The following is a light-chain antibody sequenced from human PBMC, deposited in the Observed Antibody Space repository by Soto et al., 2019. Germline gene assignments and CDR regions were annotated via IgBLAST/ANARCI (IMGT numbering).Light chain of an antibody. CDR2: AAS. J-gene: IGKJ1*01. CDR1: QDIERY. V-gene: IGKV1-12*01. CDR3: QQANSFPWT. Sequence: DIQMTQSPSSLSASIGDTITIRCRASQDIERYLNWYQKKEGKAPNLLIYAASILQSGVPSRFSGSGSGTDFTLTITYLQPEDFATYYCQQANSFPWTVGQGTKVDIK.